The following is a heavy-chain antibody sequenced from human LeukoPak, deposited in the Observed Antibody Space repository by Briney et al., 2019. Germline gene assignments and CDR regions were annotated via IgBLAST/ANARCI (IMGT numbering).Heavy chain of an antibody. CDR2: IYYSGST. CDR3: ARLGYCSSTSCYPIDY. CDR1: VGSISSSSYY. Sequence: PSETLSLTCTVSVGSISSSSYYWGWIRQPPGKGLEWVGSIYYSGSTYYNPSLKSRVTISVDTSNNQFSLKLSSVTAADTAVYYCARLGYCSSTSCYPIDYWGQGTLVTVSS. V-gene: IGHV4-39*01. J-gene: IGHJ4*02. D-gene: IGHD2-2*03.